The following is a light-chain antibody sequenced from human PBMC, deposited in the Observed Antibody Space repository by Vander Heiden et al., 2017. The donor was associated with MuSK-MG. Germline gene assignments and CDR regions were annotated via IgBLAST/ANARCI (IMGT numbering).Light chain of an antibody. CDR3: QQDGSSYT. CDR1: QSVSSSY. J-gene: IGKJ2*01. Sequence: EIVLTQSPGTLSLSPGERATLSCRASQSVSSSYLAWYQQKPGQAPRLLIYGASSRATGIPDRFSGSGSGTDFTLTISRLEPEDFAVYYCQQDGSSYTFGQGTKLXIK. CDR2: GAS. V-gene: IGKV3-20*01.